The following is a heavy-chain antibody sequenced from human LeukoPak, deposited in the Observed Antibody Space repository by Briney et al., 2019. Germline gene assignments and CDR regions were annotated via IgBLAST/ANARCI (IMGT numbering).Heavy chain of an antibody. J-gene: IGHJ4*02. D-gene: IGHD3-22*01. Sequence: SETLSLTCTVSGGSISSGDYYWSWIRQAPGKGLEWIGYIYYSGSTYYNPSLKSRVTISVDTSKNQFSLKLSSVTAADTAVYYCARAQVVVITLFDYWGQGTLVTVSS. CDR3: ARAQVVVITLFDY. V-gene: IGHV4-30-4*01. CDR2: IYYSGST. CDR1: GGSISSGDYY.